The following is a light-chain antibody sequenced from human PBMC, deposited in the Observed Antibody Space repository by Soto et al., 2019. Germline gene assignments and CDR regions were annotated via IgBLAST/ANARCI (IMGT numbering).Light chain of an antibody. CDR3: QSYDSSLRGLV. V-gene: IGLV1-40*01. CDR2: GNN. J-gene: IGLJ2*01. CDR1: SSNIGAGYD. Sequence: QAVVTQPPSVSGAPGQRVTISCTGSSSNIGAGYDVHWYQQLPVTAPKLLMYGNNIRPSGVPDRFSDSKSGTSASLAITGLQAEDEAAYFCQSYDSSLRGLVFGGGTQLTVL.